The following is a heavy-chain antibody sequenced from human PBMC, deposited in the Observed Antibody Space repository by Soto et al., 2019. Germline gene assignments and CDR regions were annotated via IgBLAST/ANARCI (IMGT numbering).Heavy chain of an antibody. CDR2: INTDGSNT. V-gene: IGHV3-74*01. J-gene: IGHJ4*02. CDR1: GLTFRSYW. Sequence: GGSLRLSCAASGLTFRSYWMHWVRQAPGKGLVWVSRINTDGSNTIYADSVKGRFTISRDNAKNTLYLQVNSLRAEDTAFYYCAKSVTVATWEINFDYWGQGTLVTVSS. D-gene: IGHD5-12*01. CDR3: AKSVTVATWEINFDY.